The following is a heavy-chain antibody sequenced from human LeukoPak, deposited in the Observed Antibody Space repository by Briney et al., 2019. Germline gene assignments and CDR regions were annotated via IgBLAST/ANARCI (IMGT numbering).Heavy chain of an antibody. J-gene: IGHJ5*02. V-gene: IGHV4-39*01. CDR2: IYYSGSP. CDR3: ARHVGFITMVRGVINNNWFDP. CDR1: GGSISSSSYY. D-gene: IGHD3-10*01. Sequence: SETLSLTCTASGGSISSSSYYWGWIRQPPGKGLEWIGSIYYSGSPYYNPSLKSRVTISVDTSKKQFSLKLSSVTAADTAVYYCARHVGFITMVRGVINNNWFDPWGQGTLVTVSS.